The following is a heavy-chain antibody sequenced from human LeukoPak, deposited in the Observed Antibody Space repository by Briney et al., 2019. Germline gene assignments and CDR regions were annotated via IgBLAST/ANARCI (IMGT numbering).Heavy chain of an antibody. J-gene: IGHJ4*02. D-gene: IGHD3-10*01. Sequence: GGSLRLSCAASGFTFSSYSMNWVRQAPGKGLEWVSSISSSSSYIYYADSVKGRFTISRDNAKNSLYLQMNSLRAEDTAVYYCAREHYMVRAFDYWGQGTLVTVSS. CDR3: AREHYMVRAFDY. CDR1: GFTFSSYS. V-gene: IGHV3-21*01. CDR2: ISSSSSYI.